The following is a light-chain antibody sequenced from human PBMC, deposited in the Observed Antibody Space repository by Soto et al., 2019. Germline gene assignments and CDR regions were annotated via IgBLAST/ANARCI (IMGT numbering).Light chain of an antibody. CDR3: ISYSTTTARDGRV. J-gene: IGLJ3*02. CDR2: DVS. V-gene: IGLV2-14*03. Sequence: QSALTQPASVSGSPGQSITISCTGTSSDVGGYNYVSWYQQHPGKAPQLLIYDVSNRPSGVSNRFSDSKSGDTASLTISGLQAEDEADYYCISYSTTTARDGRVFGGGTKLTVL. CDR1: SSDVGGYNY.